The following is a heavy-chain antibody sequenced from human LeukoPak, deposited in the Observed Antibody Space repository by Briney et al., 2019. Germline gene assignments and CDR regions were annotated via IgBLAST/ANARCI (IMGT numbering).Heavy chain of an antibody. CDR3: ARAHLQSYDSSGPLGE. Sequence: GASVKVSCKASGYTFTSYDINWVRQATGQGLEWMGWMNPNSGNTGYAQKFQGRVTITRNTSISTAYMELSSLRSGDTAVYYCARAHLQSYDSSGPLGEWGQGTLVTVSS. J-gene: IGHJ4*02. CDR1: GYTFTSYD. V-gene: IGHV1-8*03. CDR2: MNPNSGNT. D-gene: IGHD3-22*01.